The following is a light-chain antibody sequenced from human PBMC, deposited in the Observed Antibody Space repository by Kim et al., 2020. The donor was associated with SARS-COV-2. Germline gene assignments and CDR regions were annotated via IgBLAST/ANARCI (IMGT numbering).Light chain of an antibody. J-gene: IGLJ3*02. CDR3: QVWDSSSDHWV. CDR1: DIGSKS. Sequence: SYELTQPPSVSVAPGQTARITCGGNDIGSKSVHWYQQKPGQAPVLVIYYDSDRPSGIPERFSGSTSGNTATLTISRVEAEDEADYYCQVWDSSSDHWVFGGGTQLTVL. V-gene: IGLV3-21*04. CDR2: YDS.